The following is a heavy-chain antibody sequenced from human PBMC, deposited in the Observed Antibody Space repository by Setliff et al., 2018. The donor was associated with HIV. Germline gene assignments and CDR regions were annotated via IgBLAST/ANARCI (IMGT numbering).Heavy chain of an antibody. CDR1: GYSFTNYW. Sequence: GESLKISCQASGYSFTNYWIGWVRQMPGKGLEWMGIIFPGDSDTRYSPSFQGQVIISADKSISTAYLHLSSLKASDTAIYYCVRRDNLVVTLTYYFDSWGQGTLVTVPS. CDR3: VRRDNLVVTLTYYFDS. CDR2: IFPGDSDT. J-gene: IGHJ4*02. V-gene: IGHV5-51*01. D-gene: IGHD2-21*02.